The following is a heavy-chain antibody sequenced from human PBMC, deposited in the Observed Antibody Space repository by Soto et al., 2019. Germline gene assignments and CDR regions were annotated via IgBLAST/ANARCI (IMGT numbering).Heavy chain of an antibody. V-gene: IGHV1-18*04. J-gene: IGHJ4*02. CDR1: GFTFTSYD. CDR2: ISSYNGNT. D-gene: IGHD5-12*01. Sequence: QVQLVQSGAEVKKPGASVRVSCKTSGFTFTSYDISWVRQAPGQGLEWLGWISSYNGNTDYAQKVQDRVTLTTDKSTTTVYMELRSLRSDDTALYYCAREGGNSGRGDFDYWGQGPLVTVSS. CDR3: AREGGNSGRGDFDY.